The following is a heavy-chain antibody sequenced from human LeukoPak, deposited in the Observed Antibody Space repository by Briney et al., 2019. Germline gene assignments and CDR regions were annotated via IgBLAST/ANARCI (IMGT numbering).Heavy chain of an antibody. Sequence: ASVKVSCKASGYTFTGYYMHWVRQAPGQGLEWMGWINPNSGGTNYAQKFQGRVTMTRDTSISTAYMELSRLRSDDTAVYYCARVITMVRGVIIRGVDYWGQGTLVTVSS. CDR3: ARVITMVRGVIIRGVDY. J-gene: IGHJ4*02. CDR1: GYTFTGYY. V-gene: IGHV1-2*02. D-gene: IGHD3-10*01. CDR2: INPNSGGT.